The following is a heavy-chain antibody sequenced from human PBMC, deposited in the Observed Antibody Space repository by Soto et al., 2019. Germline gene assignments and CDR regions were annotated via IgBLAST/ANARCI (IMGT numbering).Heavy chain of an antibody. D-gene: IGHD6-19*01. CDR3: VRDPSSGWYRNWFDP. Sequence: QVQLQESGPGLVKPSETLSLTCTVSGGSISSYYWSWIRQPPGKGLEWIGYIYYSGSTNYNPSLKSRVTISVDTSKNQFSLKLSSVTAADTAVYYCVRDPSSGWYRNWFDPWGQGTLVTVSS. CDR2: IYYSGST. CDR1: GGSISSYY. J-gene: IGHJ5*02. V-gene: IGHV4-59*01.